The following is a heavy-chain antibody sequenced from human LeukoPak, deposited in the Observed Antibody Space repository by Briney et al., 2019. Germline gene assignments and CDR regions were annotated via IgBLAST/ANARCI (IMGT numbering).Heavy chain of an antibody. CDR1: GFTFDDYA. V-gene: IGHV3-43*02. D-gene: IGHD5-18*01. J-gene: IGHJ4*02. Sequence: GGSLRLSCAASGFTFDDYAMHWVRQAPGKGLEWVSLISGDGGSTYYADSVKGRFTIFRDNSKNSLYLQMNSLRTEDTALYYCASFTDSYGSGYYFDYWGQGTLVTVSS. CDR3: ASFTDSYGSGYYFDY. CDR2: ISGDGGST.